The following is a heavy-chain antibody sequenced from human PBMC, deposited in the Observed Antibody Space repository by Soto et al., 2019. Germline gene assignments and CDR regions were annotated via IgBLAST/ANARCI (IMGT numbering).Heavy chain of an antibody. CDR3: ARVESNVGSYDSSGYYPDY. V-gene: IGHV4-31*03. Sequence: PSETLSLTCTVSGGSISSGGYYWSWIRQHPGRGLEWIGYIYYSGSTYYNPSLKSRVTISVDTSKNQFSLKLSSVTAADTAVYYCARVESNVGSYDSSGYYPDYWGQGTLVTVSS. J-gene: IGHJ4*02. CDR2: IYYSGST. D-gene: IGHD3-22*01. CDR1: GGSISSGGYY.